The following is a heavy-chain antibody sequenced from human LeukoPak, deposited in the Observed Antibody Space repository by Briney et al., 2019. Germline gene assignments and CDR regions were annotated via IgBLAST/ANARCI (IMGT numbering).Heavy chain of an antibody. CDR1: GGSISSGDYY. D-gene: IGHD2-15*01. V-gene: IGHV4-30-4*08. CDR3: ARHLVYCSGGSCYAREYYYYGMDV. Sequence: PSETLSLTCTVSGGSISSGDYYWSWIRQPPGKGLEWIGYIYYRGSTYYNPSLKSRVTISVDTSKNQFSLKLSSVTAADTAVYYCARHLVYCSGGSCYAREYYYYGMDVWGQGTTVTVSS. J-gene: IGHJ6*02. CDR2: IYYRGST.